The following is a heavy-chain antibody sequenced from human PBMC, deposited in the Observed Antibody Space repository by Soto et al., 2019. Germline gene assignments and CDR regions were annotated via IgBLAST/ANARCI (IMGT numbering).Heavy chain of an antibody. CDR3: ARVLYGDYADDAFDI. Sequence: PGGSLSLSCAASGFTVSSNYLSWVRQAPGKGLEWVSVIYSGGSTYYADSVKGRFTISRDNSKNTLYLQMNSLRAEDTAVYYCARVLYGDYADDAFDIWGQGTMVTVSS. D-gene: IGHD4-17*01. V-gene: IGHV3-66*01. CDR2: IYSGGST. J-gene: IGHJ3*02. CDR1: GFTVSSNY.